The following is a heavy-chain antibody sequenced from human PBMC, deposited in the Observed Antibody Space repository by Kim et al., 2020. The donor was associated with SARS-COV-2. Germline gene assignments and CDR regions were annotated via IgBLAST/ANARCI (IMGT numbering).Heavy chain of an antibody. Sequence: SETLSLTCAVYGGSFSGYYWSWIRQPPGKGLEWIGEINHSGSTNYNPSLKSRVTISVDTSKNQFSLKLSSVTAADTAVYYCARGGGPMNVVVPAAMWHYYYYGMDVWGQGTTVTVSS. J-gene: IGHJ6*02. CDR2: INHSGST. D-gene: IGHD2-2*01. CDR1: GGSFSGYY. CDR3: ARGGGPMNVVVPAAMWHYYYYGMDV. V-gene: IGHV4-34*01.